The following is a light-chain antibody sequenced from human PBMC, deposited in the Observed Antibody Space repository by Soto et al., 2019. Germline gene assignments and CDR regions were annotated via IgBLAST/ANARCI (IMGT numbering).Light chain of an antibody. CDR1: QSISSW. CDR2: KAS. J-gene: IGKJ2*01. CDR3: QQYNSYSYT. V-gene: IGKV1-5*03. Sequence: DIQMTQSPSTLSASVGDRVTITCRASQSISSWLAWYQQKPGKAPKLLIYKASSLESGVPTRFSGSGSGTEFTLTISRQQPDDFASYYWQQYNSYSYTFGQGTKLEIK.